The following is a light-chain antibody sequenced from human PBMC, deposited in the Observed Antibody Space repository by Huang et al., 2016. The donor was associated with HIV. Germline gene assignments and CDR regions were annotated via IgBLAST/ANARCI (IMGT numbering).Light chain of an antibody. CDR1: HYVGSS. Sequence: EVMMTQSPATLSVSPGETASLSCRAIHYVGSSLAWYQQKPGQAPRLLIYGASTRATDIPARFDGTGSETEFTLTIASLQSEDFAVYYCQQYNDWPSLTFGGGTKVEIK. CDR3: QQYNDWPSLT. V-gene: IGKV3-15*01. CDR2: GAS. J-gene: IGKJ4*01.